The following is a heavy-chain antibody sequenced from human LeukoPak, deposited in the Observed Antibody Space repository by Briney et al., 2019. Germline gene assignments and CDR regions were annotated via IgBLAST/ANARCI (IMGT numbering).Heavy chain of an antibody. CDR3: TRDTRPGYDRSTYYGVDV. Sequence: GGSLRLSCTASGFTFGDYAMSWVRQAPGKGLEWVGFIRSKAYGGTTEYAASVKGRFTISRDDSKSIAYLQMNSLKTEDTAVYYCTRDTRPGYDRSTYYGVDVWGQGTTVTVSS. CDR1: GFTFGDYA. J-gene: IGHJ6*02. CDR2: IRSKAYGGTT. D-gene: IGHD5-12*01. V-gene: IGHV3-49*04.